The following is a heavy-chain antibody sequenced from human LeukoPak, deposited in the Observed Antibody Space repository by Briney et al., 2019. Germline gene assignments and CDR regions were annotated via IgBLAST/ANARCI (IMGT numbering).Heavy chain of an antibody. V-gene: IGHV4-59*01. D-gene: IGHD5-12*01. J-gene: IGHJ4*02. CDR2: IYYSGTT. CDR1: GGSMSSYY. Sequence: PSETLSLTCTVSGGSMSSYYWSWIRQPPGRGLEWIGYIYYSGTTNYSPSLKSRVTISLDTSKNQFSLNLNSVTAADTAMYYCARGASGYTNSRYFDYSWGQGTLVTASS. CDR3: ARGASGYTNSRYFDYS.